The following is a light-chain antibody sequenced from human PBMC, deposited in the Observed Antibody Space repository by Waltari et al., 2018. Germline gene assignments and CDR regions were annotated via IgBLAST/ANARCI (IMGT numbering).Light chain of an antibody. V-gene: IGKV1-17*01. J-gene: IGKJ4*01. CDR1: QDIRHD. CDR3: LQYNTCPVT. CDR2: GTS. Sequence: DIQMTQSPSSLPASVGDSVIISCRASQDIRHDLGWDQPKPGKAPTRLIYGTSSLHSGGPSRFSGSGSGTEFTLTISSLQPEDFGTYCCLQYNTCPVTFGGGTKVEIK.